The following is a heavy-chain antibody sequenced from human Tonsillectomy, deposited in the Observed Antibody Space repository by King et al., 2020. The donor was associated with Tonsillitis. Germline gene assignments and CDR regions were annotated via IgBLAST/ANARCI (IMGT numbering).Heavy chain of an antibody. J-gene: IGHJ4*02. Sequence: QLVQSGAEVKKPGSSVKVSCKASGGAFSSYAFSWVRQAPGQGLEWMGRIIPILCIANYAQKFQGRVTISADISTSTAYMDLSSLRAEDTAVYYCAREGTSSSSGGWAHWGQGTLVTVSS. CDR1: GGAFSSYA. V-gene: IGHV1-69*09. D-gene: IGHD6-6*01. CDR2: IIPILCIA. CDR3: AREGTSSSSGGWAH.